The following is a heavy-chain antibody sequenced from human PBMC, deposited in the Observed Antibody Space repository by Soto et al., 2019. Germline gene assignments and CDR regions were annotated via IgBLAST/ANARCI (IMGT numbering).Heavy chain of an antibody. V-gene: IGHV1-69*02. CDR3: ASLMSSGYYYGMDV. Sequence: SVKVSCKGSGGTFSSYTISWVRQAPGQGLEWMGRIIPILGIANYAQKFQGRVTITADKSTSTAYMELSSLRSEDTAVYYCASLMSSGYYYGMDVWGQGTTVTVSS. J-gene: IGHJ6*02. D-gene: IGHD3-10*01. CDR2: IIPILGIA. CDR1: GGTFSSYT.